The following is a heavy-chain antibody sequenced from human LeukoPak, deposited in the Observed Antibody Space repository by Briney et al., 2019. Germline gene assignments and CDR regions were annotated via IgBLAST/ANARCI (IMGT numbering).Heavy chain of an antibody. Sequence: VQPGGSLRLSCAASGFTFSNYAMSWVRPAPGKGLEWVSAISNSGSFTYFADSVKGRFTISRDNSKNTLFLQMNSLRADDTAVYYCAKDAVAGPYYYYYMDVWGKGTTVTVSS. CDR3: AKDAVAGPYYYYYMDV. V-gene: IGHV3-23*01. CDR2: ISNSGSFT. D-gene: IGHD6-19*01. J-gene: IGHJ6*03. CDR1: GFTFSNYA.